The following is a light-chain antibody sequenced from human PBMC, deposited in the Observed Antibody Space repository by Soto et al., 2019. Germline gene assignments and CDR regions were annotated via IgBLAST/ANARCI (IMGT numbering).Light chain of an antibody. J-gene: IGLJ1*01. CDR2: SDN. CDR1: SSNIGRNT. Sequence: QSALTQPPSASGTPGQRVTISCSGSSSNIGRNTVNWYQQLPGTAPKLLIYSDNQRPSGVPDRFSGSESGTSASLAISGLQSEDEADYYRAAWDDSLNGYVFGTGTKVTVL. V-gene: IGLV1-44*01. CDR3: AAWDDSLNGYV.